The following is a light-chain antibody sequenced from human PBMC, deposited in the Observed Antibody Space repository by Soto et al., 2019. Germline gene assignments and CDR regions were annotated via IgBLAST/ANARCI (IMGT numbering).Light chain of an antibody. V-gene: IGKV1-5*01. J-gene: IGKJ1*01. Sequence: DIWMTQSPSTLPASVGDRVMITCRASQSITNRLAWYQQKPGKAPKVLIYDASNLETGVPSRFSGSGSGTEFILTINSLQADDFATYYCQHYGVMWAFGQGTKVDIK. CDR3: QHYGVMWA. CDR2: DAS. CDR1: QSITNR.